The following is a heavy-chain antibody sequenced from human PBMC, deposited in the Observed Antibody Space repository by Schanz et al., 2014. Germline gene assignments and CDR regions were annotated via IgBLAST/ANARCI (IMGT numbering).Heavy chain of an antibody. CDR3: ARVHIATYHYNSPGAFDI. D-gene: IGHD3-10*01. CDR2: INAHTGNT. J-gene: IGHJ3*02. CDR1: GYIFGSHG. V-gene: IGHV1-18*01. Sequence: QLMQSGSEVRKPGASVKVSCKASGYIFGSHGMTWVRQAPGQGPELMGWINAHTGNTQYAQKFQGRVYMTRDTVTTTVHLELTRLRTDDTAIYYCARVHIATYHYNSPGAFDIWGQGTRVTVSS.